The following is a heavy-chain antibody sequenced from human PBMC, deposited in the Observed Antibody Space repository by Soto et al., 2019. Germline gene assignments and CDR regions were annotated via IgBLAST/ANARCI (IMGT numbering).Heavy chain of an antibody. V-gene: IGHV4-34*01. Sequence: SVTLPLTWAVYGGSFCGHYWSWIRQPPGKGLEWIGEINHSGSTNYNPSLKSRVTISVDTSKNQFSLKLSSVTAADTAVYYCARGTVTTAGVVDYWGQGTLVTVSS. CDR1: GGSFCGHY. CDR2: INHSGST. CDR3: ARGTVTTAGVVDY. D-gene: IGHD4-17*01. J-gene: IGHJ4*02.